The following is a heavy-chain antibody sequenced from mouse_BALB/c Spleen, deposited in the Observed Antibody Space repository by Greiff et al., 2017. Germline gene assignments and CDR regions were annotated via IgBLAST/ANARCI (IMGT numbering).Heavy chain of an antibody. CDR2: IRLKSNNYAT. V-gene: IGHV6-6*02. CDR3: TRDGYYGEWYFDV. D-gene: IGHD1-1*01. Sequence: EVKLEESGGGLVQPGGSMKLSCVASGFTFSNYWMNWVRQSPEKGLEWVAEIRLKSNNYATHYAESVKGRFTISRDDSKSSVYLQMNNLRAEDTGIYYCTRDGYYGEWYFDVWGAGTTVSVSS. CDR1: GFTFSNYW. J-gene: IGHJ1*01.